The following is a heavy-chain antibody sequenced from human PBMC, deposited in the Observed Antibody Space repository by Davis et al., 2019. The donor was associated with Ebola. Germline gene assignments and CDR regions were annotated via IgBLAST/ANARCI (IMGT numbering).Heavy chain of an antibody. D-gene: IGHD2-8*01. CDR3: ARGDIVLMVYAYYYYGMDV. CDR1: GYTFTSYD. CDR2: INPSGGST. Sequence: ASVKVSCKASGYTFTSYDINWVRQAPGQGLEWMGIINPSGGSTSYAQKFRGRVTMTRDTSTSTVYMELSSLRSEDTAVYYCARGDIVLMVYAYYYYGMDVWGQGTTVTVSS. V-gene: IGHV1-46*01. J-gene: IGHJ6*02.